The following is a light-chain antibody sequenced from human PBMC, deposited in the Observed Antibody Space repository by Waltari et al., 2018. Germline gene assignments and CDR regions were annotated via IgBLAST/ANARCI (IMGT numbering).Light chain of an antibody. CDR3: QQRSNCPHIP. CDR2: GAS. Sequence: EIVLTQSPATLSLSPGERATLSCRASQSVSSYLAWYQQKPGQAPRLLIYGASNRATGITARFSGSGSGTDFTRTISSLVPEDFAVYYCQQRSNCPHIPFGPGTKVDIK. CDR1: QSVSSY. V-gene: IGKV3-11*01. J-gene: IGKJ3*01.